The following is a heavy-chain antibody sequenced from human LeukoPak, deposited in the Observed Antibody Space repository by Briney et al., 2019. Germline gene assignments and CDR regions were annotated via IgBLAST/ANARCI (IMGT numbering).Heavy chain of an antibody. Sequence: ASVKLSCKASGYTFTGYYMHWVRQAPGQGLEWMGWINPNSGGTNYAQKFQGRVTMTRDTSISTAYMELSRLRSDDTAVYYCAREYYYDSSGYHADDAFDIWGQGTMVTVSS. CDR1: GYTFTGYY. D-gene: IGHD3-22*01. J-gene: IGHJ3*02. CDR2: INPNSGGT. CDR3: AREYYYDSSGYHADDAFDI. V-gene: IGHV1-2*02.